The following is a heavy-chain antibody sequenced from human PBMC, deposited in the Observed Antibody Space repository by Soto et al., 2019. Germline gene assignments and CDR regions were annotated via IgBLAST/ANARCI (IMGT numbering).Heavy chain of an antibody. CDR2: IIPIFGTA. Sequence: SVKVSCKASGGTFSSYAISWVRQAPGQGLEWMGGIIPIFGTANYAQKFQGRVTITADESTSTAYMELSSPRSEDTAVYYCSRDQTPRYDFWSGYLYYYYGMEVWGQGTTVTVS. CDR3: SRDQTPRYDFWSGYLYYYYGMEV. CDR1: GGTFSSYA. J-gene: IGHJ6*02. D-gene: IGHD3-3*01. V-gene: IGHV1-69*13.